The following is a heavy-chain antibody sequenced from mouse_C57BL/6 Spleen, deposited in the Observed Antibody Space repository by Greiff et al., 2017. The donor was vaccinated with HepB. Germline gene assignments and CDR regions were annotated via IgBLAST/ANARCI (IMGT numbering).Heavy chain of an antibody. CDR3: ARERDYGSSYWYFDV. Sequence: EVMLVESGGGLVKPGGSLKLSCAASGFTFSSYAMSWVRQTPEKRLEWVATISDGGSYTYYPDNVKGRFTISRDNAKNNLYLQMSHLKSEDTAMYYCARERDYGSSYWYFDVWGTGTTVTVSS. J-gene: IGHJ1*03. CDR1: GFTFSSYA. D-gene: IGHD1-1*01. V-gene: IGHV5-4*01. CDR2: ISDGGSYT.